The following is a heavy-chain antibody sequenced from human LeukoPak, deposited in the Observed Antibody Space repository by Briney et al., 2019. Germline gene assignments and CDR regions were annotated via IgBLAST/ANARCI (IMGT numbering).Heavy chain of an antibody. J-gene: IGHJ6*02. V-gene: IGHV3-7*01. Sequence: GGSLRLSCAASGFTFSSYWMSWARQAPGKGLEWVANIKQDGSEKYYVDSVKGRFTISRDNAKNSLYLQMNSLRAEDTAVYYCARDGAAAGNYYYGMDVWGQGTTVTVSS. CDR1: GFTFSSYW. CDR3: ARDGAAAGNYYYGMDV. D-gene: IGHD6-13*01. CDR2: IKQDGSEK.